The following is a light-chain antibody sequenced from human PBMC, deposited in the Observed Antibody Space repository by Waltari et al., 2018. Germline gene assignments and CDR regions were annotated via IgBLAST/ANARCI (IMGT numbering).Light chain of an antibody. CDR1: QSLLDTSNNKNY. J-gene: IGKJ4*01. CDR3: QQYSGSPLT. V-gene: IGKV4-1*01. Sequence: DIVLTQSPDSLAVSLGERATINCKSSQSLLDTSNNKNYLAWYRQKPGQPPHLLFYWAATRDSGVPGRLRGGGSGSDFTLTISGLQADDVAVYYCQQYSGSPLTFGGGTKVEIE. CDR2: WAA.